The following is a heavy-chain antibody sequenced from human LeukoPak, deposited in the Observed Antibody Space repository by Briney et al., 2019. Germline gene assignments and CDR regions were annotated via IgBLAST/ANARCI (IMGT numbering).Heavy chain of an antibody. CDR1: GYTFTSYD. D-gene: IGHD3-10*01. CDR3: ARPFRVLDAFDI. V-gene: IGHV1-8*01. J-gene: IGHJ3*02. Sequence: ASVKVSCKASGYTFTSYDINWVRQATGQGLEWMGWMNPNSGNTSYAQKFQGRVTMTRDTSTSTVYMELSSLRSEDTAVYYCARPFRVLDAFDIWGQGTMVTVSS. CDR2: MNPNSGNT.